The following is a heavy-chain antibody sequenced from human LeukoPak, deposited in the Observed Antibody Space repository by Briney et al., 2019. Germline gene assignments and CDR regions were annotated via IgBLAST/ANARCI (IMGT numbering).Heavy chain of an antibody. D-gene: IGHD2-2*01. J-gene: IGHJ4*02. Sequence: GGSLRLSCAASGFTVSSNYMSWVRQAPGKGLEWVSVIYSGGSTYYADSVKGRFTISRDNAKNSLYLQMNSLRAEDTAVYYCARDQGCSGTSCSAYFDCWGQGTLVTVSS. V-gene: IGHV3-53*01. CDR2: IYSGGST. CDR3: ARDQGCSGTSCSAYFDC. CDR1: GFTVSSNY.